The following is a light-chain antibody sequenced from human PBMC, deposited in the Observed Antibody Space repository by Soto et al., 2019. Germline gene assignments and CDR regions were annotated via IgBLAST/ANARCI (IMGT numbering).Light chain of an antibody. CDR3: QQYGNSPLT. V-gene: IGKV3-20*01. Sequence: EIVLTQSPGTLSLSPGERATLSCRASQSVSSSYLAWYQQRPGQAPRLLIYGASSRATDIPDRFSGSGSGTEFTLTIGRLEPEDFAVYYCQQYGNSPLTFGQGTKVEIK. CDR1: QSVSSSY. CDR2: GAS. J-gene: IGKJ1*01.